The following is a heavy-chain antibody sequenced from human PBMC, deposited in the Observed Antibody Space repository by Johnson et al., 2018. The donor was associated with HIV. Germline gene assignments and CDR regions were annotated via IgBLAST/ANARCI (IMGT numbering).Heavy chain of an antibody. Sequence: QVQLVESGGGLVQPGRSLRLSCAASGFTFSDYYMSWIRQAPGKGLEWVSYISHSGSTISYADSVKGRFTISRDSAKNSLYLQMNSLRVEDTALYYCVRDRAYYGSGSLAFDIWGQGTMVTVSS. CDR2: ISHSGSTI. CDR1: GFTFSDYY. D-gene: IGHD3-10*01. J-gene: IGHJ3*02. CDR3: VRDRAYYGSGSLAFDI. V-gene: IGHV3-11*04.